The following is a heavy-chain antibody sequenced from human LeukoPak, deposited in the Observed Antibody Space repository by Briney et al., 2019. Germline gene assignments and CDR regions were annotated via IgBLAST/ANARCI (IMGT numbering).Heavy chain of an antibody. Sequence: SETLSLTCTVSGGSISNGDHYWSWIRQPPGKGLEWIGYIYYSGSTNYNPSLKSRVTISVDTSKNQFSLKLISVTAADTAVYYCARDRVRGNSNPFFDYWGQGTLVTVSS. V-gene: IGHV4-61*08. J-gene: IGHJ4*02. CDR3: ARDRVRGNSNPFFDY. CDR2: IYYSGST. D-gene: IGHD4-11*01. CDR1: GGSISNGDHY.